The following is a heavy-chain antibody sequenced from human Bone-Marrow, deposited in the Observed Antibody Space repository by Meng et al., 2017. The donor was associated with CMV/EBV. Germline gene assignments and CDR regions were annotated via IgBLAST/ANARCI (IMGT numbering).Heavy chain of an antibody. D-gene: IGHD3-3*01. CDR2: INPNSGGT. V-gene: IGHV1-2*02. J-gene: IGHJ4*02. CDR3: ARGNYDFWSQFDY. Sequence: ASVKVSCKASGYTFTGYYMHWVRQAPGQGLEWMGWINPNSGGTNYAQNFQGRVTITTDESTSTAYMELSSLRSEDTAVYYCARGNYDFWSQFDYWGQGTLVTVSS. CDR1: GYTFTGYY.